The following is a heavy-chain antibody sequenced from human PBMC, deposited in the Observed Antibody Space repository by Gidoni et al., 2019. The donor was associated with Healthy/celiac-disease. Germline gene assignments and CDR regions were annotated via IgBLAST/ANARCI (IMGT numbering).Heavy chain of an antibody. CDR2: INVGSGNT. CDR3: ARSNTPIIDY. Sequence: QVQHVQSGAEVKKPGASVKVSCQPSGYIFTRYASHWVRQAPGQRLEWMGWINVGSGNTKYSQKFQGTVTITRDTSASTAYMELSSLRSEDTAVYFCARSNTPIIDYWGQGTLVTVSS. J-gene: IGHJ4*02. D-gene: IGHD2-15*01. V-gene: IGHV1-3*01. CDR1: GYIFTRYA.